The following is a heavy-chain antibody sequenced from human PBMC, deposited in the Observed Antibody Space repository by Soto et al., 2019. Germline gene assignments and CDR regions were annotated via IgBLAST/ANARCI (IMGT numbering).Heavy chain of an antibody. CDR1: GFTFSSYG. CDR2: IWYDGSNK. V-gene: IGHV3-33*01. CDR3: AREEGYCSSTSCHYYYYYGMDV. Sequence: GGSLRLSCAASGFTFSSYGMHWVRQAPGKGLEWVAVIWYDGSNKYYADSVKGRFTISRDNSKNTLYLQMNSLRAEDTAVYYCAREEGYCSSTSCHYYYYYGMDVWGQGTTVTVSS. J-gene: IGHJ6*02. D-gene: IGHD2-2*01.